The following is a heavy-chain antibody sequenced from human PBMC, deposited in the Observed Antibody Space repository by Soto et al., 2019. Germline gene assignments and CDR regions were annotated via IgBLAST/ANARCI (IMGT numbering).Heavy chain of an antibody. D-gene: IGHD6-13*01. Sequence: PGGSLRLSCAASGFTFSSYGMHWVRQAPGKGLEWVAVIWYDGSNKYYADSVKGRFTISRDNSKNTLYLQMNSLRAEDTAVYYCARDPGGGAAAGDYYYYGMDVWGQGTTVTVSS. CDR1: GFTFSSYG. CDR2: IWYDGSNK. V-gene: IGHV3-33*01. J-gene: IGHJ6*02. CDR3: ARDPGGGAAAGDYYYYGMDV.